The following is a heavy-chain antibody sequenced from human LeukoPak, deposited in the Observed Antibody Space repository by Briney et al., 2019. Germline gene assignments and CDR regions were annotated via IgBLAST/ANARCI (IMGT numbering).Heavy chain of an antibody. J-gene: IGHJ6*02. Sequence: ASVKVSCKASGGTFSSYAISWVRQAPGQGLERMGGIIPIFGTANYAQKFQGRVTITADESTSTAYMELSSLRSEDTAVYYCATDYDSSSSESGGYYYGMDVWGQGTTVTVSS. D-gene: IGHD6-6*01. CDR3: ATDYDSSSSESGGYYYGMDV. V-gene: IGHV1-69*13. CDR1: GGTFSSYA. CDR2: IIPIFGTA.